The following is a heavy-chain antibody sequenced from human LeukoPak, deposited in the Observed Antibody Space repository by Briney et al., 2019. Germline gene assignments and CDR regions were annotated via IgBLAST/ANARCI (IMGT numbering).Heavy chain of an antibody. CDR2: ISYIGRT. V-gene: IGHV4-59*11. CDR3: ARDLVTVTKGFDI. D-gene: IGHD4-17*01. CDR1: DDSFSSHY. J-gene: IGHJ3*02. Sequence: SETLSLTCAVSDDSFSSHYWTWIRQPPGKGLEWIGYISYIGRTNYSPSLKSRVTISIDTSKNQFSLKLTSVTAADTAVYYCARDLVTVTKGFDIWGQGTMVSVSS.